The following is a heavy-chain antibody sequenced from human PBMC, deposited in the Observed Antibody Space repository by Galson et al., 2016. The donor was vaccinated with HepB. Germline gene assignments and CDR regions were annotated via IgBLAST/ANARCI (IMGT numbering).Heavy chain of an antibody. V-gene: IGHV3-30-3*01. CDR1: GFTFSTYA. CDR3: AREGAEMAVAGTAFDY. Sequence: SLRLSCAPSGFTFSTYAMHWVRQAPGKGLEWLALISFDGTNAYYPDSMKGRFTISRDNSKNTLYLQMNSLRAEDTAVYYCAREGAEMAVAGTAFDYWGQGTLVTVSS. D-gene: IGHD6-19*01. CDR2: ISFDGTNA. J-gene: IGHJ4*02.